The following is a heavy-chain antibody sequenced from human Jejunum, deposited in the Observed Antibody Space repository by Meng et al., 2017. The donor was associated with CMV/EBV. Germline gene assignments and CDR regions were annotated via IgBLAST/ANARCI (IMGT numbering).Heavy chain of an antibody. CDR1: GFSLSTSGVV. CDR2: IYWNDDQ. D-gene: IGHD4-11*01. V-gene: IGHV2-5*01. CDR3: AHRTTVTSVDY. J-gene: IGHJ4*02. Sequence: TFSGFSLSTSGVVVGWVRQPPGTALEWLGFIYWNDDQRYSPSLKSRLTITMDTSKNQVVLIMTNMDPVDTATYYCAHRTTVTSVDYWGQGTLVTVSS.